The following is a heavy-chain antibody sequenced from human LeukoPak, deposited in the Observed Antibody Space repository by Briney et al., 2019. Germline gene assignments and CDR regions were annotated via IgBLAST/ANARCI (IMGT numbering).Heavy chain of an antibody. CDR3: ARDRGSGKVTFDI. Sequence: RASETLFLTCAVYGGSFSGYYWSWIRQPPGKGLEWIGEINHSGSTNYNPSLKSRVTISVDTSKNRISLKLSSVTPADTAVYYCARDRGSGKVTFDIWGQGTMVTVSS. D-gene: IGHD3-10*01. V-gene: IGHV4-34*01. J-gene: IGHJ3*02. CDR2: INHSGST. CDR1: GGSFSGYY.